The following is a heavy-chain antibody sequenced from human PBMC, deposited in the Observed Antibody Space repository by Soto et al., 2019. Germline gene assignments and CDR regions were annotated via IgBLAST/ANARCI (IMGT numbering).Heavy chain of an antibody. CDR3: DRVRWELPRNAFDI. J-gene: IGHJ3*02. V-gene: IGHV5-10-1*01. CDR2: IDPSDSYT. D-gene: IGHD1-26*01. CDR1: LYRFTSYS. Sequence: PGDSLNISGGGSLYRFTSYSISGVRRMPGKGLEWMGRIDPSDSYTNYRTSSKRHVTISADKSISPAYMQWRSLKASDTAMYYCDRVRWELPRNAFDIWGQGTMVTV.